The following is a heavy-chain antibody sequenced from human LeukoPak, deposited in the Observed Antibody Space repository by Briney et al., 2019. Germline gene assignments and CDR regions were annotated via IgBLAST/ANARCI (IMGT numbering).Heavy chain of an antibody. CDR1: VDSVSSNSAA. CDR3: ARVSYYDFWKGLESDAFDI. J-gene: IGHJ3*02. V-gene: IGHV6-1*01. Sequence: SQTLSLTCALSVDSVSSNSAAWKWIRQSPSRGLEWLGRTYYRSKWYNDYAVSVKSRITINPDTTKNQYSLQLNSVTPEDTAVYYCARVSYYDFWKGLESDAFDIWGQGTMVTVSS. D-gene: IGHD3-3*01. CDR2: TYYRSKWYN.